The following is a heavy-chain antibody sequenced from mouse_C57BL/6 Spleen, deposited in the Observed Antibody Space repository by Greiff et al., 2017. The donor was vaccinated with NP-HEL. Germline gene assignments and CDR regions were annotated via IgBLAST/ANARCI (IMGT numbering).Heavy chain of an antibody. CDR1: GFTFTDYY. D-gene: IGHD1-1*01. CDR3: ATTRFAY. J-gene: IGHJ3*01. Sequence: DVKLVESGGGLVQPGGSLSLSCAASGFTFTDYYMSWVRQPPGKALEWLGFIRNKANGYTTEYSASVKGRFTISRDNSQSILYLQMNALRAEDSATYYCATTRFAYWGQGTLVTVSA. CDR2: IRNKANGYTT. V-gene: IGHV7-3*01.